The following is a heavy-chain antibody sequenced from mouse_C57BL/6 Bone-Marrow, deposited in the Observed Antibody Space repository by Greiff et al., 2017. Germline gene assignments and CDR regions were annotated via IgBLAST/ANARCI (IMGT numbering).Heavy chain of an antibody. CDR3: APYYDGSSPNWYFDV. V-gene: IGHV1-64*01. D-gene: IGHD1-1*01. Sequence: QVQLQQPGAELVKPGASVKLSCKASGYTFTSYWMHWVKQRPGQGLEWIGMIHPNSGSTNYNEKFKSKATLTVDKSSSTAYMQLSSLTSEDSAVYYCAPYYDGSSPNWYFDVWGTGTTVTVSS. J-gene: IGHJ1*03. CDR2: IHPNSGST. CDR1: GYTFTSYW.